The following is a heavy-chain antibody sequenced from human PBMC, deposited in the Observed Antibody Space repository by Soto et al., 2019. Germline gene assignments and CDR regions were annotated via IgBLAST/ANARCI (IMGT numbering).Heavy chain of an antibody. D-gene: IGHD1-7*01. J-gene: IGHJ4*02. V-gene: IGHV4-4*03. CDR2: IYRTGSS. Sequence: PPETLFLTCAVSGASFTSNKWWTWVRQPPGQGLEWIGEIYRTGSSNYNPSLKSRVTISLDKSENQFSLKVTSLTAADTAVYYCSSRDPGTSVDYWGQGTLLT. CDR1: GASFTSNKW. CDR3: SSRDPGTSVDY.